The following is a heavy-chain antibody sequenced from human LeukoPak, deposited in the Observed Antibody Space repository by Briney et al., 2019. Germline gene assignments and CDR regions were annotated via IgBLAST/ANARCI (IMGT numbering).Heavy chain of an antibody. CDR1: GFTLSSYS. D-gene: IGHD3-3*01. Sequence: GGSLRLSCAASGFTLSSYSMNWVRQAPGKGLEWISYINSDIYSNTIYYADTVKGRFTISGDNAKNSLYLQMSSLRVEDTAVYYCARDVLGRSGEQLDYWGQGTLVTVSS. V-gene: IGHV3-48*04. CDR3: ARDVLGRSGEQLDY. CDR2: INSDIYSNTI. J-gene: IGHJ4*02.